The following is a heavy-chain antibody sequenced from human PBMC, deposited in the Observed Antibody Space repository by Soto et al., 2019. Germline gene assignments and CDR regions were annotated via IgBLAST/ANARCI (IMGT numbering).Heavy chain of an antibody. Sequence: QVQLVESGGGVVQPGRSLRLSCAASGFTFDSHTMHWVRQAPGKGLEWVALISFDGSLKYDADSVKGRFTISRDNFKNTLFLEMNSLRAGDTGVYYCARTYSSSWNYFDYWGQGTLVTVSS. CDR2: ISFDGSLK. CDR1: GFTFDSHT. V-gene: IGHV3-30*04. D-gene: IGHD6-13*01. J-gene: IGHJ4*02. CDR3: ARTYSSSWNYFDY.